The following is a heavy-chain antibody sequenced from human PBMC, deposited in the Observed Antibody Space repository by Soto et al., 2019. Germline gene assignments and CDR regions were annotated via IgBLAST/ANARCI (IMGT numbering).Heavy chain of an antibody. J-gene: IGHJ6*02. Sequence: SQTLSLTCAISGDSVSSNSAAWNWISQSPSTGLEWLGRTYYRSKWYNDYAVSVKSRITINPDTSKNQFSLQLNSVPPEDTAVYYCARTRKDIVVVPAEGDDYGMDVWGQGTTVTVSS. CDR1: GDSVSSNSAA. D-gene: IGHD2-2*01. V-gene: IGHV6-1*01. CDR3: ARTRKDIVVVPAEGDDYGMDV. CDR2: TYYRSKWYN.